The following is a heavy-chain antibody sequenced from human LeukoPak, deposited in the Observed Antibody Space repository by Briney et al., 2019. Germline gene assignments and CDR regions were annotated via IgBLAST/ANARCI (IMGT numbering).Heavy chain of an antibody. V-gene: IGHV3-53*01. Sequence: PGGSLRLSCAASGFTVSSNYMSWVRQAPGKGLEWVSVIYSGGSTYYADSVKGRFTISRDNSKNTLYLQMNSLRAEDTAVYYCAKDRSRDGYNLDAFDIWGQGTMVTVSS. CDR2: IYSGGST. D-gene: IGHD5-24*01. CDR1: GFTVSSNY. J-gene: IGHJ3*02. CDR3: AKDRSRDGYNLDAFDI.